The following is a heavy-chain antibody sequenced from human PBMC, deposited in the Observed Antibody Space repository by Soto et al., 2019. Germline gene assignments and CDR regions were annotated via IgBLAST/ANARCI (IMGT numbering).Heavy chain of an antibody. V-gene: IGHV1-18*01. Sequence: ASVKVSCKASGGTFSSYTINWVRQAPGQGLEWMGWISPYNGNTNYAQKLQGRVTMTTDTSTSTAYMELRSLRSDDTAVYYCARGTSSWYDGDYTSWGQGTLVTVSS. J-gene: IGHJ4*02. CDR3: ARGTSSWYDGDYTS. CDR2: ISPYNGNT. CDR1: GGTFSSYT. D-gene: IGHD6-13*01.